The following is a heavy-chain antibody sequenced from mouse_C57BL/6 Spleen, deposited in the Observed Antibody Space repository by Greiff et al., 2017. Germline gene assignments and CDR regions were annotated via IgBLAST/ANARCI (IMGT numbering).Heavy chain of an antibody. D-gene: IGHD1-1*01. Sequence: EVQLQQSGTVLARPGASVKMSCKTSGYTFTSYWMHWVKQRPGQGLEWIGAIYPGNSDTSHNQKFKGKAKLTAVTSASTAYMELSSLTNEDSAVYYCTRYPEFISTVVADYWGQGTTLTVSS. V-gene: IGHV1-5*01. CDR2: IYPGNSDT. CDR3: TRYPEFISTVVADY. CDR1: GYTFTSYW. J-gene: IGHJ2*01.